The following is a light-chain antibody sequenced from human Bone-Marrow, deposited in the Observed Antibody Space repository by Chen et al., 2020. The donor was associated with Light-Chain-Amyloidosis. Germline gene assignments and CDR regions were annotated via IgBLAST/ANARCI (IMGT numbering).Light chain of an antibody. CDR3: RSYTSSSTGV. CDR1: RRDVGGYNY. CDR2: DVR. J-gene: IGLJ2*01. Sequence: QSALTQPASVSGSPGQSITISCPGTRRDVGGYNYVPWYQQHPGKGPKLMIYDVRNRPSGVSNRVSGSKAGNTASLTISGLQAEDEADYYCRSYTSSSTGVFGGGTKLTVL. V-gene: IGLV2-14*03.